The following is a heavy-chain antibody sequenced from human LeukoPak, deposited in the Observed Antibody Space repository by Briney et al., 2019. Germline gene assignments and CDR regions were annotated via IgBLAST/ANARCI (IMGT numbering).Heavy chain of an antibody. CDR3: ARISQAFDI. Sequence: GASVKVSCKGSGYTFTGYYIHWVRQAPGQGLEWLGWINPNTGGTNYAQKFQGRVTMTRDTSISTACMELSRLKSDDTAVYYCARISQAFDIWGQGTMVTFSS. J-gene: IGHJ3*02. CDR2: INPNTGGT. CDR1: GYTFTGYY. V-gene: IGHV1-2*02.